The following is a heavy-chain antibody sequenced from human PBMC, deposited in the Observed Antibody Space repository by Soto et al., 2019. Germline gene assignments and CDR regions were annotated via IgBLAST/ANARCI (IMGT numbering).Heavy chain of an antibody. CDR2: INPNSGGT. Sequence: ASVKASCKACGYTFTGYYVHWGRQAPGQGLEWMGWINPNSGGTNYAQKFQGRVTMTRDTSISTAYMELSRLRSDDTAVYYCARDNRSMVGVVSWPPYYYSYSIDVRCPGTTVTV. V-gene: IGHV1-2*02. CDR3: ARDNRSMVGVVSWPPYYYSYSIDV. D-gene: IGHD3-3*01. CDR1: GYTFTGYY. J-gene: IGHJ6*02.